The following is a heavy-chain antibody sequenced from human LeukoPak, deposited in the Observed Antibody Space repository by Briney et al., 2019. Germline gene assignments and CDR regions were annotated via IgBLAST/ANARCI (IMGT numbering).Heavy chain of an antibody. CDR3: ATLYSGSTRGYYYYGMDV. J-gene: IGHJ6*02. CDR2: IIPILGIA. D-gene: IGHD1-26*01. CDR1: GGTFSSYT. V-gene: IGHV1-69*02. Sequence: SVKVSCKASGGTFSSYTISWVRQAPGQGLEWMGRIIPILGIANYAQKFQGRVTITADKSTSTAYMELSSLRSEDTAVYYCATLYSGSTRGYYYYGMDVWGQGTTVTVSS.